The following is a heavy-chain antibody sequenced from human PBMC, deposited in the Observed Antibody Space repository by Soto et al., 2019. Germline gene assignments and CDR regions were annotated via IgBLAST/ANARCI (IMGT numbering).Heavy chain of an antibody. CDR3: ARGGDWEFDY. CDR1: GDSISSDKW. Sequence: QVQLQESGPGLVKPSGTLSLTCAVSGDSISSDKWWSWFRQPPGKGLEWSGKIYHSGSTNCNPSLKSRVTIAVEKSKNQFSLELSSMTAADAAVYCCARGGDWEFDYWGQGSLVTVSS. D-gene: IGHD2-21*02. CDR2: IYHSGST. J-gene: IGHJ4*02. V-gene: IGHV4-4*01.